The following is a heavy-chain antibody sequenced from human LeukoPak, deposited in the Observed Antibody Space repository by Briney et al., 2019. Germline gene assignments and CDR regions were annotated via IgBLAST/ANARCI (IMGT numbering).Heavy chain of an antibody. V-gene: IGHV1-2*02. D-gene: IGHD3-10*01. CDR3: ARNIWFGESSDGFDI. Sequence: ASVKVSCKASGYTFTGYYMHWVRQAPGQGLEWMGWINPNSGGTNYAQKFQGRVTMTRDTSISTAYMELSRLRSDDTAAYYCARNIWFGESSDGFDIWGQGTMVTVSS. J-gene: IGHJ3*02. CDR2: INPNSGGT. CDR1: GYTFTGYY.